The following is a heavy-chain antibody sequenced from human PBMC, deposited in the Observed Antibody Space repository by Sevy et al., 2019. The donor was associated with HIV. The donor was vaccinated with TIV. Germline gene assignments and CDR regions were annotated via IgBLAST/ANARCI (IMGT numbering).Heavy chain of an antibody. Sequence: SETLSLTCAVYGGSFSGYYWSWIRQPPGKGLEWIGEINHSGSTNYNPSLKSRVTISVDTSKNQFSLKLSSVTAADTAVYYCARKLFRHYDFWSGGYNWFDPCGQGTLVTVSS. CDR1: GGSFSGYY. CDR2: INHSGST. V-gene: IGHV4-34*01. J-gene: IGHJ5*02. D-gene: IGHD3-3*01. CDR3: ARKLFRHYDFWSGGYNWFDP.